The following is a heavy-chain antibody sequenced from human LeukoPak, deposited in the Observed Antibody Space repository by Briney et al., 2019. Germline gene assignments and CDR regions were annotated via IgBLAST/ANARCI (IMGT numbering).Heavy chain of an antibody. CDR1: GGSFSGYY. CDR3: ARWYGSGSQFDY. D-gene: IGHD3-10*01. CDR2: ITHSGST. Sequence: SETLSLTCAVYGGSFSGYYWSWIRQPPGKGLEWIGEITHSGSTNYNPSLKSRVTISLDTSMKRFSLKLSSVTAADTAVYYCARWYGSGSQFDYWGQGTLVTVSS. V-gene: IGHV4-34*01. J-gene: IGHJ4*02.